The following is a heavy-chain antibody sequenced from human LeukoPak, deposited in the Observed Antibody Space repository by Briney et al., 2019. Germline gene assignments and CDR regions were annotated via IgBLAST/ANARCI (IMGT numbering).Heavy chain of an antibody. D-gene: IGHD3-16*02. Sequence: ASVKVSCKASGYTFTSYGISWVRQAPGQGPEWMGWISAYNGNTNYAQKLQGRVTMTTDTSTSTAYMELRSLRSDDTAVYYCARVGFYDYVWGSYRTVDYWGQGTLVTVSS. J-gene: IGHJ4*02. CDR1: GYTFTSYG. CDR2: ISAYNGNT. CDR3: ARVGFYDYVWGSYRTVDY. V-gene: IGHV1-18*04.